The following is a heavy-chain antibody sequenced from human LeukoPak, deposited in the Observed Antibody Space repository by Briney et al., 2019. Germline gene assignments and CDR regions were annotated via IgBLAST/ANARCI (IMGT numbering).Heavy chain of an antibody. J-gene: IGHJ3*02. V-gene: IGHV3-23*01. CDR2: ISISGGTT. CDR1: GFTFSSYG. Sequence: GGSLRLSCATFGFTFSSYGMTWVRQAPGKGLEWVSTISISGGTTYYADSVKGRSSISRDNSKSTVYLQLNSLRAEDTAVYYCAKDPYSSSSEAFDIWGQGTMVTVSS. CDR3: AKDPYSSSSEAFDI. D-gene: IGHD6-6*01.